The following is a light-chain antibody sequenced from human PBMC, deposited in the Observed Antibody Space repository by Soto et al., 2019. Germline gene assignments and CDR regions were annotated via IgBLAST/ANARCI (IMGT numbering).Light chain of an antibody. Sequence: DIQMTQSPSSLSASVGDRVTITCRASQSISSYLNWYQQKPGKAPMLLIYAASSLQSGVPSRFSGSGSGTDFTLTISSLQPEDFATYYCQQSYSTLSITFGQGTRLEIK. V-gene: IGKV1-39*01. CDR2: AAS. CDR3: QQSYSTLSIT. J-gene: IGKJ5*01. CDR1: QSISSY.